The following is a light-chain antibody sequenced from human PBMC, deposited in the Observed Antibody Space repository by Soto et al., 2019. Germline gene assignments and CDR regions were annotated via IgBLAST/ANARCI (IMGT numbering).Light chain of an antibody. J-gene: IGKJ1*01. V-gene: IGKV3-20*01. Sequence: ELVLTQSPVALSLSSGERATLSCRASQSVSSTLLTWYQQIPGQAPRLLIYGVSSRTTGIPDRFSGSGSGTDFTLTISRVEPEDFAVYFCQHYGDSSWTFGQGSRVEIK. CDR3: QHYGDSSWT. CDR2: GVS. CDR1: QSVSSTL.